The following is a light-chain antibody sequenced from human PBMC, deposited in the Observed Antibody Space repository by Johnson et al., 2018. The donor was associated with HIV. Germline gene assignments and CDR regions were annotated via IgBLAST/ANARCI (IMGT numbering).Light chain of an antibody. V-gene: IGLV1-51*02. CDR1: SSNIGNNY. J-gene: IGLJ1*01. Sequence: QLVLTQPPSVSAAPGQKVTISCSGSSSNIGNNYVSWYQQLPGTAPKVLIHENNKRPSGIPDRFSGSKSGTSATLGITGLQTGAEADYYCGAWDSSLTTYVFGTGTKVTVL. CDR3: GAWDSSLTTYV. CDR2: ENN.